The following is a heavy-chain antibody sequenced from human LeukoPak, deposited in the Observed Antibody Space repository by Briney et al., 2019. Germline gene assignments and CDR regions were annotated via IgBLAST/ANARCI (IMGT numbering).Heavy chain of an antibody. D-gene: IGHD2-15*01. CDR1: GGSFSVYY. J-gene: IGHJ4*02. CDR3: ARGRYCSGGSCFEDYYFDY. CDR2: INHSGST. V-gene: IGHV4-34*01. Sequence: SETLSLTCAVYGGSFSVYYWSWIRQPPGKGLEWIGEINHSGSTNYNPSLKSRVTISVDTSKNQFSLKLSSVTAADTAVYYCARGRYCSGGSCFEDYYFDYWGQGTLVTVSS.